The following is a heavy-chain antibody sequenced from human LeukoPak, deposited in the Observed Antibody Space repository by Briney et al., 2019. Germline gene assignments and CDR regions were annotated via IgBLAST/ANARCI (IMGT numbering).Heavy chain of an antibody. Sequence: GSLRLSCAASGFTFSSYAMHWVRQAPGKGLEWVAVISYDGSNKYYADSVKGRFTISRDNSKNTLYLQMNSLRAEDTAVYYCGSLGYCSGGRWYFSPDPDGFYIWGQGTMVTVSS. CDR3: GSLGYCSGGRWYFSPDPDGFYI. D-gene: IGHD2-15*01. CDR2: ISYDGSNK. V-gene: IGHV3-30*04. J-gene: IGHJ3*02. CDR1: GFTFSSYA.